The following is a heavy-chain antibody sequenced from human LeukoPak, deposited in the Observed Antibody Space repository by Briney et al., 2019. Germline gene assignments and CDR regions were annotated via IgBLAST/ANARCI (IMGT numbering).Heavy chain of an antibody. CDR1: GGSISSSSYY. CDR3: ARGGSYYALLLDY. V-gene: IGHV4-39*07. Sequence: PSETLSLTCTVSGGSISSSSYYWGWIRQPPGKGLEWIGSIYYSGSTYYNPSLKSRVTISVDTSKNQFSLKLSSVTAADTAVYYCARGGSYYALLLDYWGQGTLVTVSS. J-gene: IGHJ4*02. CDR2: IYYSGST. D-gene: IGHD1-26*01.